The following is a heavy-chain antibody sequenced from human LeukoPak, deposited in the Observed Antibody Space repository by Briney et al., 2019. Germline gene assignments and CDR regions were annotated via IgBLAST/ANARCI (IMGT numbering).Heavy chain of an antibody. V-gene: IGHV3-30*02. D-gene: IGHD2-2*01. J-gene: IGHJ4*02. CDR2: IRYDGSNK. Sequence: GGSLRLSCAASGFTFSSYGMHWVRQAPGKGLEWVAFIRYDGSNKYYADSVKGRFTISRDNSKNTLYLQMNSLRAEDTAVYYCAKPTLGYCSSTSCYYFDYWGQGTLVTVSS. CDR1: GFTFSSYG. CDR3: AKPTLGYCSSTSCYYFDY.